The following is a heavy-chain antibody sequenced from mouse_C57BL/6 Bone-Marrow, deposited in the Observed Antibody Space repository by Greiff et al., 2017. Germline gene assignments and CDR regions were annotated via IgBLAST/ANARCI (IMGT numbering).Heavy chain of an antibody. V-gene: IGHV3-6*01. J-gene: IGHJ2*01. CDR3: ARDRCNYFDY. CDR2: ISYDGSN. CDR1: GYSITSGYY. Sequence: EVQLQESGPGLVKPSQSLSLTCSVTGYSITSGYYWNWIRQFPGNKLEWMGYISYDGSNNYNPSLKNRIAITRDTSKNQFFLKLNSVTTEDTATYYCARDRCNYFDYWGQGTTLTVSS.